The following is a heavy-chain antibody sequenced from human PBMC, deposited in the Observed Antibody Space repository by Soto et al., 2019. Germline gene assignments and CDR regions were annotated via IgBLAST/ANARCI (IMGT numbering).Heavy chain of an antibody. CDR3: ARSDGYNFDSFSAP. CDR1: GYPFTPYP. CDR2: INIGNGGT. D-gene: IGHD5-12*01. V-gene: IGHV1-3*04. J-gene: IGHJ5*02. Sequence: GASVKVSCKDSGYPFTPYPIHWVRQAPGQGLEWVGWINIGNGGTQYSQRFQGRVNPTSDRYASTAYMELSSLTSGDTAVYYCARSDGYNFDSFSAPWGQGTLVTVSS.